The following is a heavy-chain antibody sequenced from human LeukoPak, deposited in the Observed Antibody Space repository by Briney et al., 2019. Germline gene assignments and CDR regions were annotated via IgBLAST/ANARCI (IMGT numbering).Heavy chain of an antibody. CDR1: GGSISSYY. Sequence: SETLSLTCTVSGGSISSYYWSWIRQPPGKGLEWIGYIYYSGSTNYNPSLKSRVTISVDTSKNQFSLKLSSVTAADTAVYYCAGSGVCSSTSCYAPDYWGQGTLVTVSS. V-gene: IGHV4-59*01. J-gene: IGHJ4*02. CDR2: IYYSGST. CDR3: AGSGVCSSTSCYAPDY. D-gene: IGHD2-2*01.